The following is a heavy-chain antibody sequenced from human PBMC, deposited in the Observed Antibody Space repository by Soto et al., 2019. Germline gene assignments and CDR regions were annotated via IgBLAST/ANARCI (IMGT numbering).Heavy chain of an antibody. CDR3: ARGRIGIAVRARSDWFDP. CDR2: ISSSSSYI. Sequence: PGGSLRLSCAASGFTFSSYSMNWVRQAPGKGLEWVSSISSSSSYIYYADSVKGRFTISRDNAKNSLYLQMNSLRAEDTAEYYCARGRIGIAVRARSDWFDPWGQGTLVTVSS. J-gene: IGHJ5*02. D-gene: IGHD6-19*01. V-gene: IGHV3-21*01. CDR1: GFTFSSYS.